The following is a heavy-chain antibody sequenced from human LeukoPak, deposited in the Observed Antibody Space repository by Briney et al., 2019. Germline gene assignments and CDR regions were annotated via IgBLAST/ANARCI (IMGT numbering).Heavy chain of an antibody. CDR2: IIPIFGTA. CDR3: ARAPGYSSGWQLFDY. J-gene: IGHJ4*02. CDR1: GGTFSSYA. V-gene: IGHV1-69*05. D-gene: IGHD6-19*01. Sequence: SVKVSCKASGGTFSSYAISWVRQAPGQGLEWMGRIIPIFGTANYAQKFQGRVTITTDESTSTAYMELSSLRSEGTAVYYCARAPGYSSGWQLFDYWGQGTLVTVSS.